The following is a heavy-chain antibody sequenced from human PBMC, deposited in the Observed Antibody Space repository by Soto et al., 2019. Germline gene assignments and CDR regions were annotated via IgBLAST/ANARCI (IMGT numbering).Heavy chain of an antibody. J-gene: IGHJ6*04. D-gene: IGHD3-3*01. Sequence: SETLSLTCNFSGCPINSPDYYWSWIRQSPGKGLEWIGYLYFNGGTQYNPSLRTPVSMSLDTSKKHFSLKMRSVTAADTAVYCCAVNYDFWSGYYLGAPQPADVWGKGTTVTVSS. V-gene: IGHV4-30-4*01. CDR3: AVNYDFWSGYYLGAPQPADV. CDR1: GCPINSPDYY. CDR2: LYFNGGT.